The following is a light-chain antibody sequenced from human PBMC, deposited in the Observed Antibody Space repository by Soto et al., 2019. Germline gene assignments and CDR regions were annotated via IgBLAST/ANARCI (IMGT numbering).Light chain of an antibody. CDR1: QSVSGW. V-gene: IGKV1-5*01. CDR2: DAS. Sequence: DIQMTQSPSTRSASVGDAVTVTCLASQSVSGWLAWYQQKPGEAPKLLIYDASALPRGVPSRFSGSGSGTKFTLTIASLQPDDFATYYCQQYETFSGTFGPGTKVDIK. CDR3: QQYETFSGT. J-gene: IGKJ1*01.